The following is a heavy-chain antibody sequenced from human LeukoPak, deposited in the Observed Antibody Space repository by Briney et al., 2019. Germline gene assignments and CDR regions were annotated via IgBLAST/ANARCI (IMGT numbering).Heavy chain of an antibody. V-gene: IGHV3-48*01. D-gene: IGHD3-22*01. CDR3: ARAGRYYYDSSGYYYDAFDI. Sequence: PGGSLRLSCAASGFTFSSYEMNWVRQAPGKGLEWVSYISSSSSTIYYADSVKGRFTISRDNAKNSLYLQMNSLRAEDTAVYYCARAGRYYYDSSGYYYDAFDIWGQGTMVTVSS. J-gene: IGHJ3*02. CDR1: GFTFSSYE. CDR2: ISSSSSTI.